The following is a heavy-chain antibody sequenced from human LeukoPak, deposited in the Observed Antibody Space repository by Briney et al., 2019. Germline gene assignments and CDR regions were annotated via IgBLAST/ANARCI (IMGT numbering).Heavy chain of an antibody. CDR1: GFTFDDYA. CDR2: ISSNGGST. CDR3: AREQYSSSWLATDY. D-gene: IGHD6-13*01. J-gene: IGHJ4*02. Sequence: PGGSLRLSCAASGFTFDDYAMHWVRQAPGKGLEYVSAISSNGGSTYYANPVKGRFTISRDNSKNTLYLQMGSLRAEDMAVYYCAREQYSSSWLATDYWGQGTLVTVSS. V-gene: IGHV3-64*01.